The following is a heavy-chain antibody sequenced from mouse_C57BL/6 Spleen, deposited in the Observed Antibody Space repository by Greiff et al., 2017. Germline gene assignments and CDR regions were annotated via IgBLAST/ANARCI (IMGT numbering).Heavy chain of an antibody. CDR3: APTPSWFAY. V-gene: IGHV1-81*01. Sequence: VQVVESGAELARPGASVKLSCKASGYTFTSYGISWVKQRTGQGLEWIGEIYPRSGNTYYNEKFKGKATLTADKSSSAAYMELRSLTSEDSAVYFCAPTPSWFAYWGQGTLVTVSA. CDR1: GYTFTSYG. CDR2: IYPRSGNT. J-gene: IGHJ3*01.